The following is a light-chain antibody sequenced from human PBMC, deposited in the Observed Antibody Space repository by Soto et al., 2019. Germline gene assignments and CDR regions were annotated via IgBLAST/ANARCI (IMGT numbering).Light chain of an antibody. J-gene: IGKJ3*01. Sequence: EIVLTQSPGTLSLSPGERATLSCRASQSVSSTYLAWYQQKPGQAPRLLIYGASSRATGIPDRFSGSGSGTDFTLTISRLEPEDFAVYYCQQYGSSPLVAFGPGNTVEI. CDR2: GAS. CDR3: QQYGSSPLVA. V-gene: IGKV3-20*01. CDR1: QSVSSTY.